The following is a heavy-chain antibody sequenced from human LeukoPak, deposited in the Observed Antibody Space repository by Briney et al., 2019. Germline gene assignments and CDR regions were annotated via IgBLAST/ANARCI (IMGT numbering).Heavy chain of an antibody. J-gene: IGHJ6*03. V-gene: IGHV3-7*01. D-gene: IGHD6-6*01. CDR1: GFTFSSYW. CDR3: ARTYSRFYYYYMDV. CDR2: IKEDAGEI. Sequence: PGGSLRLSCAASGFTFSSYWMSWVRQAPGKGLEWVANIKEDAGEIYYVDSVKGRFTISRDNAKNSLYLQMNSLRAEDTAVYYCARTYSRFYYYYMDVWGKGTTVTVSS.